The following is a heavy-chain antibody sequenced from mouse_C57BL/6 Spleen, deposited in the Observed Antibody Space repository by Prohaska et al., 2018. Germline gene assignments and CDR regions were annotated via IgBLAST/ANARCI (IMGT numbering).Heavy chain of an antibody. Sequence: EVQLVESGGGLVKPGGSLKLSCAASGFTFSSYAMSWVRQTPEKRLVCVANISDVGSYTYYPDNVKGRFTISRDNAKNNLYLQMSHLKSEDTAMYYCARERNYGSSYAMDYWGQGTSVTVSS. CDR3: ARERNYGSSYAMDY. CDR1: GFTFSSYA. D-gene: IGHD1-1*01. CDR2: ISDVGSYT. J-gene: IGHJ4*01. V-gene: IGHV5-4*01.